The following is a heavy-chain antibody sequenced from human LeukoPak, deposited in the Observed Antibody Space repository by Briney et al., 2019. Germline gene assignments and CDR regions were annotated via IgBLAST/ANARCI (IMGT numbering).Heavy chain of an antibody. CDR3: AKDDVARFLEWFKHYYYGMDV. V-gene: IGHV3-23*01. J-gene: IGHJ6*02. Sequence: PGGSLRLSCAASGFTFSSYAMIWVRQAPGKGLEWVSEISGSGGSTYYADTVRGRFTISRDNSKNTLYLQMNSLRAEDTAVYYCAKDDVARFLEWFKHYYYGMDVWGQGTTVIVSS. CDR1: GFTFSSYA. D-gene: IGHD3-3*01. CDR2: ISGSGGST.